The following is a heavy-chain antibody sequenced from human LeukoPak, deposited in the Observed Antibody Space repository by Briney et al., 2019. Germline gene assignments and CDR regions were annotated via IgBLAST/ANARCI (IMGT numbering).Heavy chain of an antibody. V-gene: IGHV3-74*01. Sequence: PGGSLRLPCAASGFTFSNYWMHWVRHVPGKGLVWVSRINSDGSSTSYADSVKGRFTISRDNAKNTLYLQMNSLRADDTAVYYCARARYSNYDDYWGQGTLVTVSS. CDR2: INSDGSST. CDR3: ARARYSNYDDY. CDR1: GFTFSNYW. J-gene: IGHJ4*02. D-gene: IGHD4-11*01.